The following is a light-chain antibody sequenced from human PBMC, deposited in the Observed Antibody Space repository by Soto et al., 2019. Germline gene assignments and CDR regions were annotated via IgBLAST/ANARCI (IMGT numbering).Light chain of an antibody. V-gene: IGKV1D-8*01. CDR1: QGIISH. CDR2: AAS. J-gene: IGKJ2*01. CDR3: QQYYSFPYT. Sequence: VIWVTQSPPLLSASTGDRVTITCRTSQGIISHLAWYQQKPGKAPEPLIYAASSLRSGVPSRFSGSGSGTDFTLTINFLQSEDFATYYCQQYYSFPYTFGQGTKLEIK.